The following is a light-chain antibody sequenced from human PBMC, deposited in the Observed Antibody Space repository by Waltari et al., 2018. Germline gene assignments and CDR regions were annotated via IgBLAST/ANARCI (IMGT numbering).Light chain of an antibody. Sequence: DIQMTQSPSSLSASVGDRVTITCRASQGISNCLAWYQQRPGKAPKLLIYGASTLHSGVPSRFSGSGSGTDFTLTISSLQPEDVATYYCQNYNRAPPRITFGPGTKVDIK. CDR1: QGISNC. CDR3: QNYNRAPPRIT. J-gene: IGKJ3*01. CDR2: GAS. V-gene: IGKV1-27*01.